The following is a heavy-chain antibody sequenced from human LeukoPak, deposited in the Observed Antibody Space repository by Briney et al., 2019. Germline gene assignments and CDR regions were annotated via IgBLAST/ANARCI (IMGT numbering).Heavy chain of an antibody. CDR1: ADSFSSRY. V-gene: IGHV4-59*11. CDR3: ARDLVTVTKGFDI. D-gene: IGHD4-17*01. Sequence: SETLSLTCAVSADSFSSRYWTWIRQAPGKGLEWIGYISYIGSTNYNPSLKSRVTISIDTSKNQFPLKLSSVTAADTAVYYCARDLVTVTKGFDIWGQGTMVSVSS. CDR2: ISYIGST. J-gene: IGHJ3*02.